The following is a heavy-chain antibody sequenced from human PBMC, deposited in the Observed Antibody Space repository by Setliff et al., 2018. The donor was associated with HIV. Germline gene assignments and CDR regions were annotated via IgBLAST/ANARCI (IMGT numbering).Heavy chain of an antibody. CDR2: IYHSGST. CDR1: GYSISSGYY. J-gene: IGHJ2*01. CDR3: ARRRETIVVVIGIPNWYFDL. Sequence: LSLTCAVSGYSISSGYYWGWIRQPPGKGLEWIGTIYHSGSTYYDPSLKSRVTISVDTSKNQFSLRLSSVTAADSAVYYCARRRETIVVVIGIPNWYFDLWGRGTLVTVSS. V-gene: IGHV4-38-2*01. D-gene: IGHD2-21*01.